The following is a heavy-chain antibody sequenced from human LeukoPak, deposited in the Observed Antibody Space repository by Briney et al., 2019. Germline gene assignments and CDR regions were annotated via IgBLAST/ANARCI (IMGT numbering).Heavy chain of an antibody. CDR3: ARDPGYSYGPTWNWFDP. CDR2: INPNSGGT. J-gene: IGHJ5*02. Sequence: GASVKVSCKASGYTFTGYYMHWVRQAPGQGLEWMGWINPNSGGTNYAQKFQGRVTMTRDTSISTAYMELSRLRSDDTAVYYCARDPGYSYGPTWNWFDPWGQGTLVTVSS. D-gene: IGHD5-18*01. CDR1: GYTFTGYY. V-gene: IGHV1-2*02.